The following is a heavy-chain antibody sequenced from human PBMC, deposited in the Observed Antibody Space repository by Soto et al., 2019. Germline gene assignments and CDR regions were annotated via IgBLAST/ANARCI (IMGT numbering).Heavy chain of an antibody. D-gene: IGHD3-22*01. Sequence: QVQLVESGGGLVKPGGSLRLFCAASGFTFSDSYMSWIRQAPGKGLEGVSYISSSDSIIYYSDSVKGRFIISRDNAKNSLYLQMNSLRAEDTAVYYCARDLGYYDSSGYFDYWGQGTLVTVSS. J-gene: IGHJ4*02. CDR2: ISSSDSII. CDR3: ARDLGYYDSSGYFDY. CDR1: GFTFSDSY. V-gene: IGHV3-11*01.